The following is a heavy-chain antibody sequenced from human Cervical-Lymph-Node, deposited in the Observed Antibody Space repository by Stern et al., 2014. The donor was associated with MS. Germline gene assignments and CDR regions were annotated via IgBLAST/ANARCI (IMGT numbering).Heavy chain of an antibody. J-gene: IGHJ4*02. CDR1: GGSISSYY. CDR2: IYYSGST. D-gene: IGHD2-2*01. V-gene: IGHV4-59*01. Sequence: QVQLQESGPGLVKPSETLSLTCTVSGGSISSYYWRWIRPPPGKGLEWIGYIYYSGSTNYNPSLKSRVTISVDTSKNQFSLKLSSVTAADTAVYYCARGSGPAAPEDYWGQGTLVTVSS. CDR3: ARGSGPAAPEDY.